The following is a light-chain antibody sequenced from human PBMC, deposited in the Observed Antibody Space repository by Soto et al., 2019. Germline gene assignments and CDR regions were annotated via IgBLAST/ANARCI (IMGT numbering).Light chain of an antibody. CDR3: QQYMSYS. CDR2: GAS. J-gene: IGKJ1*01. Sequence: EIVMTQSPATLSVSPGESATLSCRASQSISDNLAWYQQKPGQAPRLLIYGASTRATGIPDRFSGSGSGTDFTLTISSLQPDDFATYYCQQYMSYSFGQGTKVDIK. V-gene: IGKV3D-15*01. CDR1: QSISDN.